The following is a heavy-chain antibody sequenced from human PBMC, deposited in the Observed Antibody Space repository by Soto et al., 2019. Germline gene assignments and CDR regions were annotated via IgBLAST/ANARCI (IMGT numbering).Heavy chain of an antibody. J-gene: IGHJ6*03. CDR1: GQSVSSHTPA. CDR2: TYYRSRWYN. V-gene: IGHV6-1*01. Sequence: TLSLTCPIPGQSVSSHTPARNRRGLSPSRGLEWLARTYYRSRWYNDYAVSVRSRITVNPDTSKNQFSLQLTSVTPEDTAVYYCAGTTSHQWYYMDVWGKGTTVTVSS. CDR3: AGTTSHQWYYMDV. D-gene: IGHD1-7*01.